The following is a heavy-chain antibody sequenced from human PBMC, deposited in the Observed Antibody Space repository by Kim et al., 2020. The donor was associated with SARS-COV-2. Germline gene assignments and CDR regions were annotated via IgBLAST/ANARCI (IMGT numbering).Heavy chain of an antibody. V-gene: IGHV3-7*01. J-gene: IGHJ6*02. CDR1: GFTFSTYW. CDR3: ARVLLSATYPYYLDGLDV. CDR2: IKHDGSER. Sequence: GGSLRLSCATSGFTFSTYWMSWVRQAPGKGLEWVANIKHDGSERNYVDSVKGRFTISRDNAKDSLYLQLNSLRADDTAVYYCARVLLSATYPYYLDGLDVWGQGTTVTVSS.